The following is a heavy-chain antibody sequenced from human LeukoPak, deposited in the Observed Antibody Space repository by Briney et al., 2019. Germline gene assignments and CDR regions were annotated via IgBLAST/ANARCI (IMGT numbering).Heavy chain of an antibody. CDR3: AKGVVPAATSPLCYMDV. V-gene: IGHV3-23*01. D-gene: IGHD2-2*01. CDR2: ISGSGGST. Sequence: GGSLRLSCAASGFTFSSYAMSWVRQAPGKGLEWVSAISGSGGSTYYADSVKGRFTISRDNSKNTLYLQMNSLRAEDTAVYYCAKGVVPAATSPLCYMDVWGKGTTVTVSS. J-gene: IGHJ6*03. CDR1: GFTFSSYA.